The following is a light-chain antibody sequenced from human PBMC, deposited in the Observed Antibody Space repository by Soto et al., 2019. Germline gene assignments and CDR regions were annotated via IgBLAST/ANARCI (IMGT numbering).Light chain of an antibody. CDR1: QSISNC. CDR3: QQYKSYSPT. Sequence: DTQMTQSPSTLSASVGDRVTITCRASQSISNCLAWYQQRPGRAPNLLIHTASTLKSGVPSRFSGSGSGTEFTLTISSLQPDDFATYYGQQYKSYSPTFGQGTKVEIK. CDR2: TAS. V-gene: IGKV1-5*03. J-gene: IGKJ1*01.